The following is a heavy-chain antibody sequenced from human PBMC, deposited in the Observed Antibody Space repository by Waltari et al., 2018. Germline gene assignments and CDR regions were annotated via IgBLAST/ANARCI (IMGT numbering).Heavy chain of an antibody. CDR2: IYYSGST. Sequence: QLQLQESGPGLVKPSETLSLTCTVSGGSISSSSYYWGWIRQPPGKGLEWIGSIYYSGSTYCTPSLKSRVTISVDTSKNQFSLKLSSVTAADTAVYYCARDTSSWFDYWGQGTLVTVSS. CDR3: ARDTSSWFDY. CDR1: GGSISSSSYY. J-gene: IGHJ4*02. V-gene: IGHV4-39*07. D-gene: IGHD6-13*01.